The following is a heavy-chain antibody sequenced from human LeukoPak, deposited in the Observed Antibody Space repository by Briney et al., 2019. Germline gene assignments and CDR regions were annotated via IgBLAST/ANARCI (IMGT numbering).Heavy chain of an antibody. CDR2: ISYDGSNK. J-gene: IGHJ3*02. CDR3: ARVWGRDGYNFSAFGI. Sequence: PGGSLRLSCAASGFTFSSYAMHWVRQAPGKGLEWVAVISYDGSNKYYADSVKGRFTISRDNSKNTLYLQMNSLRAEDTAVYYCARVWGRDGYNFSAFGIWGQGTMVTVSS. CDR1: GFTFSSYA. V-gene: IGHV3-30-3*01. D-gene: IGHD5-24*01.